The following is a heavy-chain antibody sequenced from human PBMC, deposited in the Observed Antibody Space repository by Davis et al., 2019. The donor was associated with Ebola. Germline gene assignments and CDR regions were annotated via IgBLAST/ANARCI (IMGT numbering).Heavy chain of an antibody. J-gene: IGHJ5*02. CDR3: GKEGGYNYGLYSYGLMVS. D-gene: IGHD5-18*01. CDR1: GFTFSRYW. V-gene: IGHV3-74*01. Sequence: GESLKISCAASGFTFSRYWMHWVRQAPGKGLVWVSRINSDGSSTNYADSVKGRFTIPRDNTKNTLYLQMNSLRVEDTALYYCGKEGGYNYGLYSYGLMVSWGQGTLVIVSS. CDR2: INSDGSST.